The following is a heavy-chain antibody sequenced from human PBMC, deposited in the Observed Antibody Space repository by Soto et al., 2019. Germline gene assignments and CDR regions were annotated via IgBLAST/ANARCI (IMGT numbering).Heavy chain of an antibody. CDR2: ISGSGGST. V-gene: IGHV3-23*01. D-gene: IGHD2-15*01. Sequence: GGSLRLSCAASGFTFSSYAMSWVRQAPGKGLEWVSAISGSGGSTYYADSVKGRFTISRDNSKNTLYLQMNSLRAEDTAVYYCAKFLSPRAFDCSGGSCYSLDAFDIWGQGTMVTVSS. CDR3: AKFLSPRAFDCSGGSCYSLDAFDI. J-gene: IGHJ3*02. CDR1: GFTFSSYA.